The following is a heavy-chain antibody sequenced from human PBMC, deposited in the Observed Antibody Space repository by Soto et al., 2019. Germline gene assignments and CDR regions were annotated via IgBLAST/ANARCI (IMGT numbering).Heavy chain of an antibody. CDR1: GFTFSSYA. D-gene: IGHD5-18*01. V-gene: IGHV3-30-3*01. CDR3: ARDGIVDTAMVGYYYYGMDV. J-gene: IGHJ6*02. CDR2: ISYDGSNK. Sequence: SLRLSCAASGFTFSSYAMHWVRQAPGKGLEWVAVISYDGSNKYYADSVKGRFTISRDNSKNTLYLQMNSLRAEDTAVYYCARDGIVDTAMVGYYYYGMDVWGQGTTVTVS.